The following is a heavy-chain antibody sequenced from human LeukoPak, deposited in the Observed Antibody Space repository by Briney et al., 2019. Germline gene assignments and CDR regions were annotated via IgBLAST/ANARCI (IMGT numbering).Heavy chain of an antibody. CDR1: GFSFSRAW. CDR2: IKQDGSEN. J-gene: IGHJ4*02. V-gene: IGHV3-7*01. D-gene: IGHD3-9*01. Sequence: GGSLRLSCAASGFSFSRAWMSWVRQAPGKGLEWVANIKQDGSENYCVNLVKGRFTISSGNAKNSLYLQMNILNVEDTAVYYCARDRYLSAAWGQGTLVTVSS. CDR3: ARDRYLSAA.